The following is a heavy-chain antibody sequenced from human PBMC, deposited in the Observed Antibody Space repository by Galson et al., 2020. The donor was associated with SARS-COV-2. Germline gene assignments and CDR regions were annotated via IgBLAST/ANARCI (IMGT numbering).Heavy chain of an antibody. V-gene: IGHV3-9*01. CDR1: GFSFDDYA. CDR3: AKDPHSQLLHGNWFDP. Sequence: GGTLRLSCTASGFSFDDYAMHWLRRAPGKGLEWVSSISWNSDNIDYANSVRGRFTISRDNAKNSLYLQMNSLRVEDTALYYCAKDPHSQLLHGNWFDPWGRGTQVTVSS. D-gene: IGHD1-26*01. J-gene: IGHJ5*02. CDR2: ISWNSDNI.